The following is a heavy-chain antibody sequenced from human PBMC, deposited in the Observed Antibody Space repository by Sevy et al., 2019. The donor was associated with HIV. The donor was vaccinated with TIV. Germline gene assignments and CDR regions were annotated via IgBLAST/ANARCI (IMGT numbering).Heavy chain of an antibody. V-gene: IGHV6-1*01. CDR3: ARGDELNSYYYGMDV. CDR1: GDSVSTSSAT. CDR2: TCYRSKWYS. Sequence: SQTLSLTCAISGDSVSTSSATWNWFRQSPSRGLEWLGRTCYRSKWYSDYEVSVKGRVTINPDTSKNQFSLHLESVTPEDTAVYFCARGDELNSYYYGMDVWGQGTTVTVSS. J-gene: IGHJ6*02. D-gene: IGHD1-7*01.